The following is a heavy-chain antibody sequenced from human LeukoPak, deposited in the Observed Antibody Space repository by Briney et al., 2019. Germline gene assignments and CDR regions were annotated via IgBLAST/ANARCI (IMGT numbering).Heavy chain of an antibody. CDR2: IYHSGST. Sequence: SQTLSLTCAVSGGSISSGGYPWSWIRQPPGKGLEWIGYIYHSGSTYYNPSLKSRVTISVDRSKNQFSLKLSSVTAADTAVYYCARTPRIFAFDIWGQGTMVTVSS. CDR3: ARTPRIFAFDI. J-gene: IGHJ3*02. V-gene: IGHV4-30-2*01. D-gene: IGHD3-9*01. CDR1: GGSISSGGYP.